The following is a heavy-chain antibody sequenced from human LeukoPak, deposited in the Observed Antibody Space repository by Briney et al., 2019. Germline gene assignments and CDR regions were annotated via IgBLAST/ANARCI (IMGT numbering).Heavy chain of an antibody. Sequence: SETLSLTCDVYGGSFRGYYWSWIRQPPGKGLEWIGEINRSGSTNYNPSLKSRVTISVATSKNQFSLKLSSVTAADTAVYFCARERGGSKLSGLYGRDYYYMDVWGKGTTVTVSS. V-gene: IGHV4-34*01. J-gene: IGHJ6*03. D-gene: IGHD3-16*01. CDR2: INRSGST. CDR1: GGSFRGYY. CDR3: ARERGGSKLSGLYGRDYYYMDV.